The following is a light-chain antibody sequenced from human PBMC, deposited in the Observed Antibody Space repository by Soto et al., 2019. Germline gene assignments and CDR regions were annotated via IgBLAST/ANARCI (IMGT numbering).Light chain of an antibody. Sequence: QSALTQPASVSGSPRQSITISCTGSSSDVGAYNFVSWYQHHPGKAPKLILYEVTTHPSGVSSRFSGSKSGNTASLTISGLQADDEANYYCSSYTSSNTPYVFGTGTKVTVL. CDR2: EVT. CDR1: SSDVGAYNF. J-gene: IGLJ1*01. CDR3: SSYTSSNTPYV. V-gene: IGLV2-14*01.